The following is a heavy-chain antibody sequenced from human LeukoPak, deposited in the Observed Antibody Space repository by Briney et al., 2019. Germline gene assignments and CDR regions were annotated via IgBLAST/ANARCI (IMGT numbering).Heavy chain of an antibody. CDR2: INPNSGGT. V-gene: IGHV1-2*02. CDR1: GYTFTAYY. D-gene: IGHD1-26*01. J-gene: IGHJ4*02. CDR3: AREFPSVGLDY. Sequence: ASVKVSCKVSGYTFTAYYLHWVRQAPGQGLEWMGWINPNSGGTGYPQKFQGRVTMTRDTSITTAYMELSRLRSDDTAVYYCAREFPSVGLDYWGQGTLVTVSS.